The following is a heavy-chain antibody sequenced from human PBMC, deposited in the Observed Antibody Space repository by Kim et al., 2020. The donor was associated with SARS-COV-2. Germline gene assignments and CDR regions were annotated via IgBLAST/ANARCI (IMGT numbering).Heavy chain of an antibody. CDR3: AREDYGDYVFDY. J-gene: IGHJ4*02. V-gene: IGHV1-69*04. Sequence: NSAQKCQGRVTITADKSTSTAYMELSSLRSEDTAVYYCAREDYGDYVFDYWGQGTLVTVSS. D-gene: IGHD4-17*01.